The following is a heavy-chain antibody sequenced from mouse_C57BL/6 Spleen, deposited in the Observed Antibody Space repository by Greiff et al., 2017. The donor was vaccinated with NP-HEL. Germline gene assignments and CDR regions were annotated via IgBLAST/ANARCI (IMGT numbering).Heavy chain of an antibody. Sequence: DVMLVESGGGLVQPGGSLKLSCAASGFTFSDYYMYWVRQTPEKRLEWVAYISNGGGSTYYPDTVKGRFTISRDNAKNTLYLQMSRLKSEDTAMYYCARRTGTDYAMDYWGQGTSVTVSS. D-gene: IGHD4-1*01. V-gene: IGHV5-12*01. CDR2: ISNGGGST. CDR1: GFTFSDYY. CDR3: ARRTGTDYAMDY. J-gene: IGHJ4*01.